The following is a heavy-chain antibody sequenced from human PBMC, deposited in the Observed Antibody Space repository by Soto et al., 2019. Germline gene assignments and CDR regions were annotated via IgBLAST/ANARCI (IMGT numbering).Heavy chain of an antibody. CDR2: INPNSGGT. CDR3: ASVYCSGGSCYSFDY. D-gene: IGHD2-15*01. V-gene: IGHV1-2*02. CDR1: GYTFTGYY. J-gene: IGHJ4*02. Sequence: GSVKVSCKASGYTFTGYYMHWVRQAPGQELEWMGWINPNSGGTNYAQKFQGRVTMTRDTSISTAYMELSRLRSDDTAVYYCASVYCSGGSCYSFDYWGQGTLVTVSS.